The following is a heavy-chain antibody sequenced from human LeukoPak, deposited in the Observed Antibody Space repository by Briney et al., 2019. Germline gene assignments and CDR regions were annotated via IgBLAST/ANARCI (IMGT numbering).Heavy chain of an antibody. J-gene: IGHJ4*02. CDR1: GFTFSSYG. D-gene: IGHD1-26*01. CDR3: ARDRVGASD. CDR2: IWYDGSNK. V-gene: IGHV3-33*01. Sequence: PGGSLRLSCAASGFTFSSYGMHWVRQAPGKGLEWVAVIWYDGSNKYYADSVKGRFTISGDNSKNTLYLQMNSLRAEDTAVYYCARDRVGASDWGQGTLVTVSS.